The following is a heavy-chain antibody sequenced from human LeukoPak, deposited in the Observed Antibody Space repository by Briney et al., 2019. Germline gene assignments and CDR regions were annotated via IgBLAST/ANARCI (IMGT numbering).Heavy chain of an antibody. Sequence: PGGSLRLSCVGSGFSYGTYWMTWFRQAPGKGLEWAANIKQDGSQKNYVDSVKGRFTISRDNAKKSLYLQMNSLKGEDTAVYFCARGGTYDIWGQGTRVTVSS. CDR3: ARGGTYDI. CDR2: IKQDGSQK. CDR1: GFSYGTYW. V-gene: IGHV3-7*01. J-gene: IGHJ3*02.